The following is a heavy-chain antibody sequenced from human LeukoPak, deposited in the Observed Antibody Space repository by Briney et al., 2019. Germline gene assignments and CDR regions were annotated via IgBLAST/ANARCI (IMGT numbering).Heavy chain of an antibody. Sequence: PGGSLRLSCAASGFTFSDYYMSWIRQAPGKGLEWVSYIGSSSSYTNYADSVKGRFTISRDNAKNSLYLQMNSLRAEDTAVYYCARVGATTLPDAFDIWGQGTMVTVSS. CDR1: GFTFSDYY. CDR3: ARVGATTLPDAFDI. D-gene: IGHD1-26*01. V-gene: IGHV3-11*05. CDR2: IGSSSSYT. J-gene: IGHJ3*02.